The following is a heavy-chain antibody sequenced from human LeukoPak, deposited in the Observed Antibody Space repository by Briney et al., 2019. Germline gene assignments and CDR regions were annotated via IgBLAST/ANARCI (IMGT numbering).Heavy chain of an antibody. Sequence: PEASVKVSCKASGYTFTGYYMHWVRQAPGQGLEWMGWINPNSGGTNYAQKFQGRVTMTRDTSISTAYMELSRLRSDDTAVYYSARELVQLELNWFDPWGQGTLVTVSS. CDR3: ARELVQLELNWFDP. D-gene: IGHD1-1*01. V-gene: IGHV1-2*02. J-gene: IGHJ5*02. CDR1: GYTFTGYY. CDR2: INPNSGGT.